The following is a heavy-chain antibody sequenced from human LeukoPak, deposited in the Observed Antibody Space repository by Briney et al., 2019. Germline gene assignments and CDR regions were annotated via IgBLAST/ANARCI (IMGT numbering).Heavy chain of an antibody. CDR1: GFTFNSYG. J-gene: IGHJ3*02. CDR2: ISGSGGAT. CDR3: ARDWYYDSSGYYIFGEDAFDI. Sequence: GGSLRLSCAASGFTFNSYGMSWVRQAPGKGLEWVSGISGSGGATYYADSVKGRFTVSRDDPHNTLYLQMNSLRAEDTAVYYCARDWYYDSSGYYIFGEDAFDIWGQGTMVTVSS. V-gene: IGHV3-23*01. D-gene: IGHD3-22*01.